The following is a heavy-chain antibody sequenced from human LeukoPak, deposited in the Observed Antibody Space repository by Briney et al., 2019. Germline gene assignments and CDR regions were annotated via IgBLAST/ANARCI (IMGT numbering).Heavy chain of an antibody. CDR3: ARDYGSSTGNWFDP. CDR2: LYTSGST. V-gene: IGHV4-4*07. Sequence: PSETLSLTCTVSGGSITSYYWSWIRQPAGKGLEWIGRLYTSGSTNFNPSLKSRVTISVDTSKNQFSLKLISVTAADTAVYYCARDYGSSTGNWFDPWGQGTLVTVSS. J-gene: IGHJ5*02. D-gene: IGHD2-2*01. CDR1: GGSITSYY.